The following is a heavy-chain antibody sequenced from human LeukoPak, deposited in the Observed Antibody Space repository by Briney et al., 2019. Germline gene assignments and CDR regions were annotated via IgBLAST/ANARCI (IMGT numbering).Heavy chain of an antibody. CDR3: VREGSRWFLL. J-gene: IGHJ5*02. D-gene: IGHD6-13*01. CDR2: ISFDTNNE. Sequence: QTGGSLRLSCAASGFSFSDFGMHWVRQAPGKGLEWLSVISFDTNNESYADSVKGRFTISRDNSRNTLYLQMNSLRVEDTALYFCVREGSRWFLLWGQGTLVTVSS. CDR1: GFSFSDFG. V-gene: IGHV3-30*03.